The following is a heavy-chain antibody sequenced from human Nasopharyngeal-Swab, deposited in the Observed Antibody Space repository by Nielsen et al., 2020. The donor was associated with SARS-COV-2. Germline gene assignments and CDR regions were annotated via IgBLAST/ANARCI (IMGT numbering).Heavy chain of an antibody. CDR2: FSYSGTT. CDR3: ASYYYDSSDYSYWFDP. V-gene: IGHV4-39*01. Sequence: SETLSLTCTVPGDSISSNSYYWGWIRQSPGKGLEWIGSFSYSGTTYFNPSLKSRVTISVDTSKNQFSVKLSSVTAADTAVYYCASYYYDSSDYSYWFDPWGQGTLVTVSS. J-gene: IGHJ5*02. CDR1: GDSISSNSYY. D-gene: IGHD3-22*01.